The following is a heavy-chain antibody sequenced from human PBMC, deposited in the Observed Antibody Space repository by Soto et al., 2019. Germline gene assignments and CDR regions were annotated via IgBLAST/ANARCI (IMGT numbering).Heavy chain of an antibody. J-gene: IGHJ4*02. CDR1: GVSISNVNYY. CDR2: IYNGGTP. CDR3: ARGQSGDKVDY. Sequence: QVQLQESGPGLVKPSQTLSLICTVSGVSISNVNYYWSWIRQSPDKGLEWIGHIYNGGTPYNSPYRARRLTISLYTSKDPCSTQLSSGSAADTAVYYCARGQSGDKVDYGGPGTLVTVSS. D-gene: IGHD7-27*01. V-gene: IGHV4-30-4*01.